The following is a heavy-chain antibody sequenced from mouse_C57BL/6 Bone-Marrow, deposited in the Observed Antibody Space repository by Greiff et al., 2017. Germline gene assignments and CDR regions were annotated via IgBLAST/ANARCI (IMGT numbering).Heavy chain of an antibody. CDR1: GFNIKDYY. CDR3: TRGYYAMDY. V-gene: IGHV14-1*01. J-gene: IGHJ4*01. CDR2: IDPEDGDT. Sequence: VQLQQSGAELVRPGASVKLSCPASGFNIKDYYMHWVKQRPEQGLEWIGRIDPEDGDTEYAPKFQGKATMTAATSSNTAYLQLSSLTAEDTAVYYCTRGYYAMDYWGQGTSVTVSS.